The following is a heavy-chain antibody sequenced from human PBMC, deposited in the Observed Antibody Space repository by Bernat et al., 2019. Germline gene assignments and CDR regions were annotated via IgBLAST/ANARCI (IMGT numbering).Heavy chain of an antibody. CDR3: AKDRYCSGGGCYTFEY. CDR1: GFTFSTYG. V-gene: IGHV3-30*18. J-gene: IGHJ4*02. CDR2: ISYDGSNK. Sequence: QVQLVESGGGVVQPGRSLRLSCAASGFTFSTYGMHWVRQAPGKGLEWVAVISYDGSNKYYADSVKGRLTISRDNSKNTLYLQMDNLRTEDTAVYYCAKDRYCSGGGCYTFEYWGQGTQVTVSS. D-gene: IGHD2-15*01.